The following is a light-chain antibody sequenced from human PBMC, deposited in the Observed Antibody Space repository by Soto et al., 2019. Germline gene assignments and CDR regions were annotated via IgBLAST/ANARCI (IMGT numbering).Light chain of an antibody. CDR3: QQYSASPRT. Sequence: EIVLTQSPGTLSLSPGDRGTLSCRTSQTVSGNYLAWHQQKPGQAPRLLIHSASSRATVIPDRFSASGTGRDLTVTISRLEPEDFDVYSCQQYSASPRTFAQGTKVDI. CDR1: QTVSGNY. J-gene: IGKJ1*01. CDR2: SAS. V-gene: IGKV3-20*01.